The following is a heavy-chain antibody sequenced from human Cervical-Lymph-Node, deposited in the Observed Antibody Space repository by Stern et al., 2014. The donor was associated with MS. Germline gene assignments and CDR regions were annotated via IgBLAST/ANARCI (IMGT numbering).Heavy chain of an antibody. V-gene: IGHV5-51*01. CDR1: GYTFTNYW. J-gene: IGHJ3*01. Sequence: QLVQSGAEVKKPGESLKVSCKASGYTFTNYWIGWVRQMPRKSLEWMGIIYPGDSDTKYSPSFQGLVTTSADKSISTAYLQWSSLEASDTAIYFCARVRIVGASDAFDLWGQGTMVTVSS. CDR2: IYPGDSDT. CDR3: ARVRIVGASDAFDL. D-gene: IGHD1-26*01.